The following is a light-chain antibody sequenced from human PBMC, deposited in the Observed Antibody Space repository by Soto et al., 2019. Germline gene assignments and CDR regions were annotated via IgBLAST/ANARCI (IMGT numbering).Light chain of an antibody. V-gene: IGLV2-23*02. CDR3: YSYAGSSTFVV. CDR2: EAS. CDR1: SSDVGSYPL. J-gene: IGLJ1*01. Sequence: QSALTQPASVSGSPGQSITISCTGTSSDVGSYPLVSWYQQPPGKAPKLIIYEASKRPSGVSNRFSGSKSGNTASLTISGLQAEDEADYYCYSYAGSSTFVVFGTGTKLTVL.